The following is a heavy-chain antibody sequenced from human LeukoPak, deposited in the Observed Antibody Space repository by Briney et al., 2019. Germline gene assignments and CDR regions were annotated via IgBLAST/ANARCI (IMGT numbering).Heavy chain of an antibody. D-gene: IGHD1-26*01. J-gene: IGHJ4*02. V-gene: IGHV4-39*07. CDR3: ATLYSGSYYSSDY. CDR2: IYYSGST. Sequence: SETLSLTCTVSGGSISSSSYYWGWIRQPPGKGLEWIGSIYYSGSTYYNPSLKSRVTISVDTSKNRFSLKLSSVTAADTAVYYCATLYSGSYYSSDYWGQGTLVTVSS. CDR1: GGSISSSSYY.